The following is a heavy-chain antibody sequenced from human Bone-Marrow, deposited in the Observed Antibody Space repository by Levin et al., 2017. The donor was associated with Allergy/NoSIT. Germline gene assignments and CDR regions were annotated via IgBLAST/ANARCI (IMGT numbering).Heavy chain of an antibody. V-gene: IGHV3-53*01. J-gene: IGHJ4*02. Sequence: GGSLRLSCAASGFTVSNNYMSWVRQAPGKGLEWVSLIYSGGTTYYADSVKGRFSISRDNSKNTLYLQMNTLRAEDTAVYYCVAFLPTTTTPFDYWGQGTLVTVSS. CDR1: GFTVSNNY. CDR3: VAFLPTTTTPFDY. CDR2: IYSGGTT. D-gene: IGHD4-11*01.